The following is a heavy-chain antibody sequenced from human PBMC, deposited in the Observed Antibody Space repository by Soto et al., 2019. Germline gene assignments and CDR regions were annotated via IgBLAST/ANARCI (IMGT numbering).Heavy chain of an antibody. CDR2: IYHSGST. CDR1: GYSISSGYY. Sequence: SETLSLTCAVSGYSISSGYYWGWIRQPPGKGLEWIGSIYHSGSTYYNPSLKSRVTISVDTSKNQFSLKLSSATAADTAVYYCARLDPYYYDSSGYPYWGQGTLVTVS. CDR3: ARLDPYYYDSSGYPY. D-gene: IGHD3-22*01. V-gene: IGHV4-38-2*01. J-gene: IGHJ4*02.